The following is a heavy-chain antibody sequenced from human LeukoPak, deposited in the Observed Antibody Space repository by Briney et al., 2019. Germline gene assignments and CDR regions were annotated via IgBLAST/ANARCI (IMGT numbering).Heavy chain of an antibody. V-gene: IGHV4-39*07. CDR1: GGSISSGGYY. D-gene: IGHD2/OR15-2a*01. CDR3: AIEDNIGAFDI. Sequence: PSETLSLTCTVSGGSISSGGYYWSWIRQPPGKGLEWIGEINHSGSTNYNPSLKSRVTISVDTSKNQFSLKLSSVTAADTAVYYCAIEDNIGAFDIWGQGTMVTVSS. J-gene: IGHJ3*02. CDR2: INHSGST.